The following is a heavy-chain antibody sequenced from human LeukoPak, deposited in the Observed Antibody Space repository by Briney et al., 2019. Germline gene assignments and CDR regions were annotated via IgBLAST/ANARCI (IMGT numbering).Heavy chain of an antibody. CDR3: AKEIYGDSTGGRFQH. CDR1: GFTFSSYA. V-gene: IGHV3-23*01. CDR2: ISGTGHST. Sequence: GGSLRLSCAASGFTFSSYAMSWVRQAPGKGLEWVSVISGTGHSTYYADSVKGRFTISGDNSKNTLYLQMNSLRAEDTAVYYCAKEIYGDSTGGRFQHWGQGTLVTVSS. J-gene: IGHJ1*01. D-gene: IGHD4-17*01.